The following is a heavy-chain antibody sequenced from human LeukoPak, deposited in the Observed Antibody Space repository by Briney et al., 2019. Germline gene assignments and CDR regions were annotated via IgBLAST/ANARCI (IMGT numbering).Heavy chain of an antibody. D-gene: IGHD4-17*01. V-gene: IGHV1-2*02. Sequence: ASVKVSCKASGYTFTRHYMQWVRQAPGQGLEWMGWINPNSGGTNYAQKFQGRVTMTRDTSISTAYMELSRLRSDDTAVYYCAKDYGDFLRPLYYFDYWGQGTLVTVSS. CDR1: GYTFTRHY. CDR2: INPNSGGT. J-gene: IGHJ4*02. CDR3: AKDYGDFLRPLYYFDY.